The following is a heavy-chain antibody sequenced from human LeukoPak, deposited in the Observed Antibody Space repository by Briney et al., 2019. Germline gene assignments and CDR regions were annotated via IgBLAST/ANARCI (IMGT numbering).Heavy chain of an antibody. D-gene: IGHD3-22*01. Sequence: SETLSLTCAVYGGPFSGYYWSWIRQPPGKGLEWLGEINHSGSTNYNPSLKSRVTISVDTSKNQFSLKLSSVTAADTAVYYCARGRYYYDSSGYAYWGQGTLVTVSS. V-gene: IGHV4-34*01. CDR2: INHSGST. J-gene: IGHJ4*02. CDR3: ARGRYYYDSSGYAY. CDR1: GGPFSGYY.